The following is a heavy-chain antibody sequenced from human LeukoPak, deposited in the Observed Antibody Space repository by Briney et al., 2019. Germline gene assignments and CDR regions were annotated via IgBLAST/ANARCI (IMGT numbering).Heavy chain of an antibody. D-gene: IGHD2-2*01. J-gene: IGHJ6*03. CDR2: INPSGGST. Sequence: ASVKVSCKASGYTFTSYYMHWVRQAPGQGLEWMGIINPSGGSTSYAQKFQGRVTMTGDTSTSTVYMELSSLRSEDTAVYYCARGYCSSTSCYVAHYYYMDVWGKGTTVTVSS. CDR1: GYTFTSYY. V-gene: IGHV1-46*01. CDR3: ARGYCSSTSCYVAHYYYMDV.